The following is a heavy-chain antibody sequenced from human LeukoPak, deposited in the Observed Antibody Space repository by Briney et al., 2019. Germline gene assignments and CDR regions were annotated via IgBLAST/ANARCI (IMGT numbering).Heavy chain of an antibody. Sequence: GASVKVSCKASGYTFTSYDINWVRQATGQGLEWMGWMNPNSGNTGYAQKFQGRVTMTRNTSISTAYMELSSLRSEDTAVYYCARGQEIYYDSSGYYYPFDYWGQGTLVTVSS. J-gene: IGHJ4*02. CDR3: ARGQEIYYDSSGYYYPFDY. V-gene: IGHV1-8*01. CDR2: MNPNSGNT. D-gene: IGHD3-22*01. CDR1: GYTFTSYD.